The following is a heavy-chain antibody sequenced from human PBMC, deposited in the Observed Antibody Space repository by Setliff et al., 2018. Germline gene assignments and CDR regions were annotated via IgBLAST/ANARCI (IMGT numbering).Heavy chain of an antibody. D-gene: IGHD2-2*01. V-gene: IGHV4-34*01. CDR1: GGSFSNYY. CDR2: VSHSGST. CDR3: VRELDCPTIPSCYGGQAEFDS. Sequence: SETLSLTCAVYGGSFSNYYWSWIRQPPGKGLEWLGEVSHSGSTNYKPSLKGRVAMSVDTSKRQFSLKLNSVTAADTAVYYCVRELDCPTIPSCYGGQAEFDSWGQGTLVTVSS. J-gene: IGHJ4*02.